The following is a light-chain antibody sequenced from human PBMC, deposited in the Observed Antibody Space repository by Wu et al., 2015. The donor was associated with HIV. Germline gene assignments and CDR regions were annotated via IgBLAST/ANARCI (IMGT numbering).Light chain of an antibody. CDR1: QRVSINY. J-gene: IGKJ5*01. CDR3: QQTDSWPLT. CDR2: GTS. V-gene: IGKV3-20*01. Sequence: EIVLTQSPGTLSLSPGERAAISCRASQRVSINYLAWYQQKPGQAPRLLIYGTSVRATGVPGRFSGSGSGTDFTLVISGLRSEDFGIYYCQQTDSWPLTFGQGTRLEI.